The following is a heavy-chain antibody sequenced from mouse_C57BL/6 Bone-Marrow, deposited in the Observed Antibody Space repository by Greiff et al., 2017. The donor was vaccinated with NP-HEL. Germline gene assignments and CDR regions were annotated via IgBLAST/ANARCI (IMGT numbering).Heavy chain of an antibody. D-gene: IGHD1-1*01. V-gene: IGHV5-4*01. J-gene: IGHJ4*01. Sequence: EVQLVESGGGLVKPGGSLKLSCAASGFTFSSYAMSWVRQTPEKRLEWVATISDGGSYTYYPDNVKGRFTISRDNAKNNLYLQMSQLKSEDTAMYYCARASHYYGSRRDAMDYWGQGTSVTVSS. CDR1: GFTFSSYA. CDR3: ARASHYYGSRRDAMDY. CDR2: ISDGGSYT.